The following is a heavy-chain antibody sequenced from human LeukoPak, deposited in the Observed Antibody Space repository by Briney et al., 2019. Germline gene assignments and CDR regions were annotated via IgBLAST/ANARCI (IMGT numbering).Heavy chain of an antibody. CDR1: GYTFTSYG. CDR2: ISAYNGNT. CDR3: ASLKNYYDSSGYLVTDAFDI. Sequence: ASVKVSCKASGYTFTSYGVSWVRQAPGQGLEWMGWISAYNGNTNYAQKLQGRVTMTTDTSTSTAYMELRSLRSDDTAVYYCASLKNYYDSSGYLVTDAFDIWGQGTMVTVSS. V-gene: IGHV1-18*01. D-gene: IGHD3-22*01. J-gene: IGHJ3*02.